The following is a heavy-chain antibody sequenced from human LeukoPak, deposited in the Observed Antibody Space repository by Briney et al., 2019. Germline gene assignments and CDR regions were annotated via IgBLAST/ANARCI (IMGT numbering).Heavy chain of an antibody. J-gene: IGHJ4*02. CDR3: ARDPECSGDCYSTRAGGY. V-gene: IGHV1-46*01. D-gene: IGHD2-21*01. Sequence: PMASVKVSCKASGYTFTSYYMHWVRQAPGQGLEWMGIINPSGGSTSYAQKFQGRVTMTRDTSTSTVYMELSSLRSEDTAVYYCARDPECSGDCYSTRAGGYWGQGTLVTVSS. CDR2: INPSGGST. CDR1: GYTFTSYY.